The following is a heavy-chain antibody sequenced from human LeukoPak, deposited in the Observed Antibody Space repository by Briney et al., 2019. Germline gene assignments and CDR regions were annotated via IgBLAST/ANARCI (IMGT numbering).Heavy chain of an antibody. D-gene: IGHD3-10*01. V-gene: IGHV3-11*01. J-gene: IGHJ4*02. CDR1: GFPFSDYY. CDR3: ASGVGVRGVVGGDY. CDR2: ISGGGNII. Sequence: GGSLRLSCDASGFPFSDYYMTWIRQAPGKGLESLSYISGGGNIINYADSVKGRFTISRDNAKNSLYLQMNSLRAEDTALYYCASGVGVRGVVGGDYWGQGTLVTVSS.